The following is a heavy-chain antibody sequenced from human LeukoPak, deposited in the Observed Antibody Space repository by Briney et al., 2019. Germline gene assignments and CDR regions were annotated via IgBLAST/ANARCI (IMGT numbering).Heavy chain of an antibody. CDR2: ISGSGGST. CDR1: GFTISNYY. D-gene: IGHD5-12*01. J-gene: IGHJ4*02. Sequence: GESLRLSCAASGFTISNYYMSWVRQAPGKGLEWVSAISGSGGSTYYADSVKGRFTISRDNSKNTLYLQMNSLRAEDTAVYYCAKDKWLRFLDWGQGTLVTVSS. CDR3: AKDKWLRFLD. V-gene: IGHV3-23*01.